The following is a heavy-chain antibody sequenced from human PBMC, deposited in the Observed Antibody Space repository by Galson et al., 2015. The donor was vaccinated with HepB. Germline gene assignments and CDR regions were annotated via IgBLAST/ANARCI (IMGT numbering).Heavy chain of an antibody. CDR1: GFTFSHFG. J-gene: IGHJ4*02. Sequence: SLRLSCAASGFTFSHFGMHWVRQAPGKGLEWLACIWHDGSVQHYADSVKGRFTISRDNSKNTSHLQIPSVRVEDTAVYYWARAGAGAMMFLDQWGQGALVTVSS. D-gene: IGHD1-26*01. V-gene: IGHV3-30*02. CDR3: ARAGAGAMMFLDQ. CDR2: IWHDGSVQ.